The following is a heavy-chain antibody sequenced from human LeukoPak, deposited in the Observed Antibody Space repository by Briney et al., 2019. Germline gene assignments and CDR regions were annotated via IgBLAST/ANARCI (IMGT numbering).Heavy chain of an antibody. Sequence: ASVKVSCKASGYTFTGYYMHWERQAPGQGLEWMGWINPNSGGTNYAQKFQGRVTMTRDTSISTAYMELSRLRSDDTAVYYCATYHYYDSSGTYFDYWGQGTLVTVSS. CDR1: GYTFTGYY. CDR3: ATYHYYDSSGTYFDY. D-gene: IGHD3-22*01. J-gene: IGHJ4*02. V-gene: IGHV1-2*02. CDR2: INPNSGGT.